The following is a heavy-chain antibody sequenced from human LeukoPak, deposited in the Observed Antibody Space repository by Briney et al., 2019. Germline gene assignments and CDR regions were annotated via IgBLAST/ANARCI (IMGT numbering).Heavy chain of an antibody. D-gene: IGHD3-10*01. CDR1: GYTFTSYA. Sequence: ASVKVSCKASGYTFTSYAMHWVRQAPGQRLEWMGWINAGNGNTKYSQKFQGRVTITRDTSASTAYMELSSLRSEDTAVYYCARDRKVRGVKCWFGPLGQGTLVTVSS. CDR3: ARDRKVRGVKCWFGP. V-gene: IGHV1-3*01. J-gene: IGHJ5*02. CDR2: INAGNGNT.